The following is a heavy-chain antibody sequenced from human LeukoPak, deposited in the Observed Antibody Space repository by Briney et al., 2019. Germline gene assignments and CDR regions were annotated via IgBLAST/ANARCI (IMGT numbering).Heavy chain of an antibody. D-gene: IGHD5-18*01. CDR3: ARDRGYSYGTFDY. CDR1: GFTFNTYT. J-gene: IGHJ4*02. Sequence: PGGSLRLSCAASGFTFNTYTMNWVRQAPGKGLEWVSYISGSSGIIDYADSVRGRFTISRDNAKNTLYLQMSSLRAEDTAVYYCARDRGYSYGTFDYWGQGTLVTVSS. CDR2: ISGSSGII. V-gene: IGHV3-48*01.